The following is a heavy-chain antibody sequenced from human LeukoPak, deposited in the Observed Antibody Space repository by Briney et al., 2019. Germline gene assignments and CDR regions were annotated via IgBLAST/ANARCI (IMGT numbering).Heavy chain of an antibody. CDR3: ARVLNRGYCSGGSCSLYYYYYMDV. V-gene: IGHV1-18*01. CDR2: ISAYNGNT. Sequence: ASVKVSCKASGYTFTSYGISWVRQAPGQGLEWMGWISAYNGNTNYAQKLQGRVTMTTDTSTSTAYMELRSLRSDDTAVYYCARVLNRGYCSGGSCSLYYYYYMDVWGKGTTVTISS. J-gene: IGHJ6*03. D-gene: IGHD2-15*01. CDR1: GYTFTSYG.